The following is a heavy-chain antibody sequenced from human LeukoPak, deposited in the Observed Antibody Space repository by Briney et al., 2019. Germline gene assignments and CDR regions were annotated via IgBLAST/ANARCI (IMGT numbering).Heavy chain of an antibody. J-gene: IGHJ6*03. CDR2: INHSGST. D-gene: IGHD4-23*01. CDR3: ARGPRSTVAVYYYYYMDV. CDR1: GGSFSGYY. Sequence: SETLSLTCAVYGGSFSGYYWSWIRQPPGKGLEWIGEINHSGSTNYNPSLKSRVTISVDTSKNQFSLKLSSVTAADTAVYYCARGPRSTVAVYYYYYMDVWGKGTTVTISS. V-gene: IGHV4-34*01.